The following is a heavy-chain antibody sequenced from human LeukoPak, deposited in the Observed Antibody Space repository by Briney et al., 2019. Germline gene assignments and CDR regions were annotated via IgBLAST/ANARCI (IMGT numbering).Heavy chain of an antibody. CDR1: GGSISSSSYY. CDR2: IYYSGST. D-gene: IGHD6-6*01. J-gene: IGHJ6*03. V-gene: IGHV4-39*07. Sequence: PSETLSLTCTVSGGSISSSSYYWGWIRQPPGKGLERIGSIYYSGSTYYNPSLKSRVTISVDTSKNQFSLRLSSVTAADTAVYYCARGRVSIAARPAYMDVWGKGTTVTVSS. CDR3: ARGRVSIAARPAYMDV.